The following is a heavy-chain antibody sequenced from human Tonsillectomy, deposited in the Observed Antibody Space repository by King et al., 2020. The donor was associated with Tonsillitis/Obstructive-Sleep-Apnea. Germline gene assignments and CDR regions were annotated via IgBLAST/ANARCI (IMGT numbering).Heavy chain of an antibody. CDR2: IIPSIGIP. V-gene: IGHV1-69*04. D-gene: IGHD5-12*01. J-gene: IGHJ4*02. CDR3: ARENIDPVAHDC. CDR1: GGTFNTYA. Sequence: QLVQSGAEVKKPGSSVKVSCKASGGTFNTYAVSWVRQAPGQGLEWMGRIIPSIGIPRYAQLFQDRISITADTTTTTAYMELSSLRSEDTAIYYCARENIDPVAHDCGGQGTLVTVSS.